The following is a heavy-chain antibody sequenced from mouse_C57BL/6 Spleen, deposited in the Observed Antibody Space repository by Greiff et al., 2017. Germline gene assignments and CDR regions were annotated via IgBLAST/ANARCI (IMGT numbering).Heavy chain of an antibody. CDR1: GFTFSDYG. V-gene: IGHV5-17*01. CDR3: ARDFNYYGSSHFDY. D-gene: IGHD1-1*01. CDR2: ISSGSSTI. Sequence: DVKLVESGGGLVKPGGSLKLSCAASGFTFSDYGMHWVRQAPEKGLEWVAYISSGSSTIYYADTVKGRFTISRDNAKNTLFLQMTSLRSEDTAMYYCARDFNYYGSSHFDYWGQGTTLTVSS. J-gene: IGHJ2*01.